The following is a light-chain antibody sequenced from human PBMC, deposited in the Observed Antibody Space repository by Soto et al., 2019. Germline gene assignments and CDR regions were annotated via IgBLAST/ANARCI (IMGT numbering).Light chain of an antibody. J-gene: IGLJ1*01. CDR2: RND. CDR1: RSDIGSNY. Sequence: QSVLTQPPSASGTPGQRVTISCSGSRSDIGSNYVYWYQHLPGMAPKLLIYRNDQRPSGVPDRISGSRSGTSASLAIIGLRSEDEADYYCCSYVGATTYVFGTGTKLTVL. CDR3: CSYVGATTYV. V-gene: IGLV1-47*01.